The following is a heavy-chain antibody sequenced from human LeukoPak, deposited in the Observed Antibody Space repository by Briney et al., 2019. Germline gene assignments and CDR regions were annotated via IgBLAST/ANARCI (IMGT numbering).Heavy chain of an antibody. V-gene: IGHV3-49*04. D-gene: IGHD2-2*01. CDR3: TRAPHPRCSSSGCYLDY. J-gene: IGHJ4*02. CDR2: IQAKAYGGAT. CDR1: GLTFGDYA. Sequence: GGSLRLSCSTSGLTFGDYAMSWVRQAPGKGLEWVGFIQAKAYGGATKYAASVNGRFSISRDDSQSIANLRMNDLKTEDTAVYYCTRAPHPRCSSSGCYLDYWGQGTLVTVSS.